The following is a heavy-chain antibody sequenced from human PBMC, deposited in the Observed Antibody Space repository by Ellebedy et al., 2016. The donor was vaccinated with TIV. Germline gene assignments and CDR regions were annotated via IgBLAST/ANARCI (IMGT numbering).Heavy chain of an antibody. CDR2: INTNTGNP. Sequence: ASVKVSCKASGHTFTNYAMNWVRQAPGQGLEWMGWINTNTGNPTFAQGFTGRFVFSLDTSVSTAYLQINSLKPEDTAVYYCARVCELRGVCYWGQGTLFTVSS. V-gene: IGHV7-4-1*02. J-gene: IGHJ4*02. CDR3: ARVCELRGVCY. D-gene: IGHD3-10*01. CDR1: GHTFTNYA.